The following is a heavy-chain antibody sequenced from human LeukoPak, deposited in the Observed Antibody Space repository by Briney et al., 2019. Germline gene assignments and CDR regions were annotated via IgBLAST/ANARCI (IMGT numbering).Heavy chain of an antibody. V-gene: IGHV1-69*13. CDR2: IIPIFGTA. Sequence: SVKVSCKASGGTFSSYAISWVRRAPGQGLEWMGGIIPIFGTANYAQKFQGRVTITADESTSTAYMELSSLRSEDTAVYYCAARGSQGDYYYMDVWGKGTTVTVSS. CDR1: GGTFSSYA. D-gene: IGHD2-15*01. CDR3: AARGSQGDYYYMDV. J-gene: IGHJ6*03.